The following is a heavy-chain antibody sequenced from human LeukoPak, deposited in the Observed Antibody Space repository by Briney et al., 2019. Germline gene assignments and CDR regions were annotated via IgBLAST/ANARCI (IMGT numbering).Heavy chain of an antibody. CDR1: GYSISSDYY. Sequence: SETLSLTCIVSGYSISSDYYWGWIRQPPGKGLEWIGSIYHNGNTYYNPSLKSRVTMSVDTSKNQFSLKLTSVTAADTAIYYCARPVLRDSWSGDYAWYFDLWGRGTLVTVSS. D-gene: IGHD3-3*01. V-gene: IGHV4-38-2*02. J-gene: IGHJ2*01. CDR3: ARPVLRDSWSGDYAWYFDL. CDR2: IYHNGNT.